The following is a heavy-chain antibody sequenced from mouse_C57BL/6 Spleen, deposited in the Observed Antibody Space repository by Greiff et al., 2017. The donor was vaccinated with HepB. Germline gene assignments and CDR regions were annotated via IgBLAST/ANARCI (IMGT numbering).Heavy chain of an antibody. D-gene: IGHD3-2*02. V-gene: IGHV1-15*01. CDR1: GYTFTDYE. CDR3: TRIRDGSSGYGFAY. J-gene: IGHJ3*01. Sequence: QVHVKQSGAELVRPGASVTLSCKASGYTFTDYEMHWVKQTPVHGLEWIGAIDPETGGTAYNQKFKGKAILTADKSSSTAYMELRSLTSEDSAVYYCTRIRDGSSGYGFAYWGQGTLVTVSA. CDR2: IDPETGGT.